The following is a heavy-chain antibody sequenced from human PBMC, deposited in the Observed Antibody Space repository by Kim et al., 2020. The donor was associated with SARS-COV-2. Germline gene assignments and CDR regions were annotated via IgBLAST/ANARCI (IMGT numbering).Heavy chain of an antibody. V-gene: IGHV4-39*01. CDR3: ASYRNPNYGGTPPKKLFDY. Sequence: SETLSLTCTVSGGSISSSSYYWGWIRQPPGKGLEWIGSIYYSGSTYYNPSLKSRVTISVDTSKNQFSLKLSSVTAADTAVYYCASYRNPNYGGTPPKKLFDYWGQGTLVTVSS. J-gene: IGHJ4*02. CDR1: GGSISSSSYY. CDR2: IYYSGST. D-gene: IGHD4-17*01.